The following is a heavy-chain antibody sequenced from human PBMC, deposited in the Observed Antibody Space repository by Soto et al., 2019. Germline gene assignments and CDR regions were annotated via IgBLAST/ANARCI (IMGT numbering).Heavy chain of an antibody. CDR1: GGSFSGYY. CDR2: INHSGST. CDR3: ARGWWEQNKGGCFDP. V-gene: IGHV4-34*01. J-gene: IGHJ5*02. Sequence: PSETLSLTCAVYGGSFSGYYWSWIRQPPGKGLEWIGEINHSGSTNYNPSLKSRVTISVDTSKNQFSLKLSSVTAADTAVYYCARGWWEQNKGGCFDPWGQGTLVTVSS. D-gene: IGHD1-26*01.